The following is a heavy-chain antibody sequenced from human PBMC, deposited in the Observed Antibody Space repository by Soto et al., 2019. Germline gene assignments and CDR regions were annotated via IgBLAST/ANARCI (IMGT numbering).Heavy chain of an antibody. V-gene: IGHV3-30*18. CDR2: ISYDGSNK. J-gene: IGHJ4*02. CDR1: GFTFSSYG. Sequence: QVQLVESGGGVVQPGRSLRLSCAASGFTFSSYGMHWVRQAPGKGLEWVAVISYDGSNKYYADSVKGRFTISRDNSKNTLYLQMNSLRAEDTAVYYCAKDSSPRYDFWSGCYSGFDYWGQGTLVTVSS. CDR3: AKDSSPRYDFWSGCYSGFDY. D-gene: IGHD3-3*01.